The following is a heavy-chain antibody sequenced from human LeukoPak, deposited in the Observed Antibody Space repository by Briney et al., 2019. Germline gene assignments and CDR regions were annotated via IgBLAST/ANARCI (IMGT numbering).Heavy chain of an antibody. V-gene: IGHV3-11*01. CDR1: GFTFSDYY. J-gene: IGHJ4*02. CDR2: ISSSGSTI. CDR3: ASIRPGSSGYSPSDY. Sequence: GGSLRLSCAASGFTFSDYYMSWIRQAPGKGLEWVSYISSSGSTIYYADSVKGRFAISRDNAKNSLYLQMNSLRAEDTAVYYCASIRPGSSGYSPSDYWGQGTLVTVSS. D-gene: IGHD3-22*01.